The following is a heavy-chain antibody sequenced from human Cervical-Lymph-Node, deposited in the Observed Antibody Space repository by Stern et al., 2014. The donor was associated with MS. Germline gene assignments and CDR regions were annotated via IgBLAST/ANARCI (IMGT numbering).Heavy chain of an antibody. D-gene: IGHD1-26*01. V-gene: IGHV4-39*01. J-gene: IGHJ4*02. Sequence: VQLVESGPGLVKPSETLYLTCTVSGGSISSSNYYWGWIRQPPGKGLEWIGSIYYSGSTYYNPSLKSRFTISVNTSKTQSPLKLSSGTAADTAVYYCARHCGKRLACSFDYWGQGTLVTVSS. CDR3: ARHCGKRLACSFDY. CDR2: IYYSGST. CDR1: GGSISSSNYY.